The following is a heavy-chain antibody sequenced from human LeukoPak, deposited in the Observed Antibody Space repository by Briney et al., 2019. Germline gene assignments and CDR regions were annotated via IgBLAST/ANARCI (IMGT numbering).Heavy chain of an antibody. Sequence: PGRSLRLSCAASGFTFSSYGMHWVRQAPGKGLEWVAVISYDGSNKYYADSVKGRFTISRDNSKNTLYLQMNSLRAEDTAVYYCAKGGSGSPYWGQGTLVTVSS. J-gene: IGHJ4*02. CDR2: ISYDGSNK. V-gene: IGHV3-30*18. CDR3: AKGGSGSPY. D-gene: IGHD3-10*01. CDR1: GFTFSSYG.